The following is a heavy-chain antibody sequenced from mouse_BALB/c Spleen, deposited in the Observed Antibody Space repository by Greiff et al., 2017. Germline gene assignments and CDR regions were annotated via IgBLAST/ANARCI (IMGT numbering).Heavy chain of an antibody. Sequence: LVAPSQSLSITCTVSGFSLTGYGVNWVRQPPGKGLEWLGMIWGDGSTDYNSALKSRLSISKDNSKSQVFLKMNSLQTDDTARYYCARDLYYYGSSSWFAYWGQGTLVTVSA. CDR3: ARDLYYYGSSSWFAY. V-gene: IGHV2-6-7*01. CDR2: IWGDGST. CDR1: GFSLTGYG. J-gene: IGHJ3*01. D-gene: IGHD1-1*01.